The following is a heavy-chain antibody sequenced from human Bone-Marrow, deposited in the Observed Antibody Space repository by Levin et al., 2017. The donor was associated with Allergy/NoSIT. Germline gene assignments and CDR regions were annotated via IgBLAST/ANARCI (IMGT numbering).Heavy chain of an antibody. CDR3: ARDPARGYYDSSGYSGAH. D-gene: IGHD3-22*01. V-gene: IGHV3-48*02. CDR2: ITSSGDST. J-gene: IGHJ4*02. CDR1: GFTFRHYT. Sequence: GGSLRLSCAASGFTFRHYTMNWVRQAPGKGLEWVSCITSSGDSTYYADSVKGRFTISRDNAKNSLYLQLNRLRDEDTAMYYCARDPARGYYDSSGYSGAHWGQGTLVTVSS.